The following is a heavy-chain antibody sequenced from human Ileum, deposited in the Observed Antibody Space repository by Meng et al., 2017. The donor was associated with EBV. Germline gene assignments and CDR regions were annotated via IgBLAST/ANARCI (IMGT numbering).Heavy chain of an antibody. V-gene: IGHV4-39*01. CDR3: AMGPDYAITGY. Sequence: LGAWRPGLCGASGTLSRPLSLLVGCILSMYSCGASIPQPPGKGPGSILSICYTDYTYYNPSPKSRVTISADKSTIQFSLRLNSLTAADTAVYYCAMGPDYAITGYWGQGTLVTGSS. CDR1: VGCILSMYSC. CDR2: ICYTDYT. J-gene: IGHJ4*02. D-gene: IGHD1-14*01.